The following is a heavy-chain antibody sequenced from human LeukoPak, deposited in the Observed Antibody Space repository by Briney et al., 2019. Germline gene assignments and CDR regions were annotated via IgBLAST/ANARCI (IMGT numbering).Heavy chain of an antibody. CDR1: GYTFTGYY. D-gene: IGHD5-24*01. J-gene: IGHJ4*02. V-gene: IGHV1-2*06. CDR3: ARGYVEMATMGQGY. CDR2: INPNSGGT. Sequence: ASVKVSCKASGYTFTGYYMHWVRQAPGQGLEWMGRINPNSGGTNYAQKFQGRVTMTRETSISTAYMELSRLRSDDTAVYYCARGYVEMATMGQGYWGQGTLVTVSS.